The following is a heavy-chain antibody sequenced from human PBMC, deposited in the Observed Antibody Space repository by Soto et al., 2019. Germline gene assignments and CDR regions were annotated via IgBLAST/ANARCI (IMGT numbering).Heavy chain of an antibody. J-gene: IGHJ4*02. CDR3: AHRDSTGTTTYFDS. V-gene: IGHV2-5*02. Sequence: QITLKEAGPTLVKPTETLTLTCTFSGFSFTTTRLGVGWTSQPPGKALEWLAIIYWDGESRYNPLLRRPLTLTEDTSKNQVVLTMTNMDPKDTATYYCAHRDSTGTTTYFDSWGQGIPVTVAS. CDR1: GFSFTTTRLG. CDR2: IYWDGES. D-gene: IGHD1-1*01.